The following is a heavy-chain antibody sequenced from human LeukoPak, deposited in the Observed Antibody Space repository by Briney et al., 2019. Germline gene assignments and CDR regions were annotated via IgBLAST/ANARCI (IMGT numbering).Heavy chain of an antibody. CDR2: IYWDDDK. J-gene: IGHJ3*02. Sequence: VSGPTLVKPAQTLTLTCTFSGFSLSTSGVGVGWIRQPPGKALEWLALIYWDDDKRYSPSLKSRLTITKDTSKNQVVLTMTNMDPVDTATYYCARPGYCSGGSCYPDAFDIWGQGTMVTVSS. V-gene: IGHV2-5*02. D-gene: IGHD2-15*01. CDR1: GFSLSTSGVG. CDR3: ARPGYCSGGSCYPDAFDI.